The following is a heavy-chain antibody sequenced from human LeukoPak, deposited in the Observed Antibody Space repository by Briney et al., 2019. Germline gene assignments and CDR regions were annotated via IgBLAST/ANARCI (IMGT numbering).Heavy chain of an antibody. V-gene: IGHV4-59*01. D-gene: IGHD2-15*01. CDR3: ARDCGSGGSCYDYYGMDV. J-gene: IGHJ6*02. CDR1: GGSISSYY. Sequence: PSETLSLTCTVSGGSISSYYWSWIRQPPGKGLEWIGYIYYSGSTNYNPSLKSRVTISVDTSKNQFSLKLSSVTAADTAVYYCARDCGSGGSCYDYYGMDVWGQGTTVTVSS. CDR2: IYYSGST.